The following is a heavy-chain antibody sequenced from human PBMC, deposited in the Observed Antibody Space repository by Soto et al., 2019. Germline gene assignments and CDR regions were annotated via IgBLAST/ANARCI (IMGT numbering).Heavy chain of an antibody. J-gene: IGHJ5*02. CDR3: ARDGEYCSGGSCYSENWFDP. CDR1: GGSISSYY. Sequence: NPSETLSLTCTASGGSISSYYWSWIRQPAGKGLEWIGRIYTSGSTNYNPSLKSRVTMSVDTSKNRFSLKLSSVTAADTAVYYCARDGEYCSGGSCYSENWFDPWGQGTLVTVSS. CDR2: IYTSGST. D-gene: IGHD2-15*01. V-gene: IGHV4-4*07.